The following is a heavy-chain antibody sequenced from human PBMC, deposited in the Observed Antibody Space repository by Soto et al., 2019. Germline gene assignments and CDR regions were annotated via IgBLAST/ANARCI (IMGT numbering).Heavy chain of an antibody. CDR3: ARVSAAVAGIEAPDHYYYGMDV. CDR2: ISSSSSTI. CDR1: GFTFSSYS. Sequence: GGSLRLSCAASGFTFSSYSMNWVRQAPGKGLEWVSYISSSSSTIYYADSVKGRFTISRDNAKNSLYLQMNSLRDEDTVVYYCARVSAAVAGIEAPDHYYYGMDVWGQGTTVTVSS. D-gene: IGHD6-19*01. J-gene: IGHJ6*02. V-gene: IGHV3-48*02.